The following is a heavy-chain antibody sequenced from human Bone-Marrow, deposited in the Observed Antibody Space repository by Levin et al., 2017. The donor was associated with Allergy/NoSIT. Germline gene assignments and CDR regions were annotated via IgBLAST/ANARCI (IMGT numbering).Heavy chain of an antibody. V-gene: IGHV4-39*07. D-gene: IGHD5-18*01. CDR1: GGSISSSSYY. CDR2: IYYSGST. Sequence: SQTLSLTCTVSGGSISSSSYYWGWIRQPPGKGLEWIGSIYYSGSTYYNPSLKSRVTISGDTAKNQFSLKLSSVTAADTAVYYCARGRTGYSYDLNFDYWGQGTLVTVSS. CDR3: ARGRTGYSYDLNFDY. J-gene: IGHJ4*02.